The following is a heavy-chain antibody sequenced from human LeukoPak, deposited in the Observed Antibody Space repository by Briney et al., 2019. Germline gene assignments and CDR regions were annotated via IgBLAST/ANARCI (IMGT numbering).Heavy chain of an antibody. CDR1: GGTFSSYA. J-gene: IGHJ3*02. CDR2: IIPILGIA. CDR3: ARDIAGRYYDSSGYYYEDAFDI. Sequence: ASVKVSCKASGGTFSSYAISWVRQAPGQGLEWMGRIIPILGIANYAQKFQGRVTITADKSTSTAYMELSSLRSEDTAVYYCARDIAGRYYDSSGYYYEDAFDIWGQGTMVTVSS. V-gene: IGHV1-69*04. D-gene: IGHD3-22*01.